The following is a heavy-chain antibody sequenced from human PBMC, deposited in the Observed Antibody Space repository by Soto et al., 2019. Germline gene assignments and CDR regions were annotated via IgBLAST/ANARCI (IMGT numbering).Heavy chain of an antibody. CDR2: IKQDGSEK. J-gene: IGHJ6*02. D-gene: IGHD2-2*02. CDR3: ARASTEDIVVVPAAIVYYYYGMDV. V-gene: IGHV3-7*01. Sequence: EVQLVESGGGLVQPGGSLRLSCAASGFTFSSYWMSWVRQAPGKGLEWVANIKQDGSEKYYVDSVKGRFTISRDNAKNSLYLQMNSLRAEDTAVYYCARASTEDIVVVPAAIVYYYYGMDVWGQGTTVTVSS. CDR1: GFTFSSYW.